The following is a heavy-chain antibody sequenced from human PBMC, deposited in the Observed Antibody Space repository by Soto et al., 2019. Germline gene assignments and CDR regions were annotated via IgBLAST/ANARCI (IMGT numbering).Heavy chain of an antibody. J-gene: IGHJ4*02. Sequence: QVQLQESGPGLVKPSQTLSLTCTVSGGSISSGGYYWSWIRQHPGKGLEWIGYIYYSGSTYYNPSLTSRVTITVDTSKNQFSLKLSSVTAAATAVDYCAGVYSGSPGGTLRYWGQGTLVTVSS. D-gene: IGHD1-26*01. CDR1: GGSISSGGYY. V-gene: IGHV4-31*03. CDR2: IYYSGST. CDR3: AGVYSGSPGGTLRY.